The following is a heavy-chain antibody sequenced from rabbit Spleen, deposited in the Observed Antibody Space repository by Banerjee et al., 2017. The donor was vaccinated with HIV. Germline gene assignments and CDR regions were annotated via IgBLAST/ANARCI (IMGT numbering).Heavy chain of an antibody. CDR2: IDSGSSGFT. CDR1: GDSFSGDSY. J-gene: IGHJ6*01. V-gene: IGHV1S45*01. Sequence: QEQLEEAGGDLVKPGASLTLTCIASGDSFSGDSYMGWVRKAPGKGLELIACIDSGSSGFTYFANWAKGRFTISKTSSTTVTLQMTSLTAADTATYFCARDTASSFSSYGMDLWCQGTLVTVS. CDR3: ARDTASSFSSYGMDL. D-gene: IGHD8-1*01.